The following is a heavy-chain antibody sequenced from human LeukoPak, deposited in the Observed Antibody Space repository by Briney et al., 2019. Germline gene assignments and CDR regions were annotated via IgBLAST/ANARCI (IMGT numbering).Heavy chain of an antibody. J-gene: IGHJ6*02. CDR1: GFTVSSNY. Sequence: GGSLRLSCAASGFTVSSNYMSWVRQAPGKGLEWISVIYSGGSTYYADSVKGRFTISRDNSKNTLYLQMNSLRAEDTAVYYCARDGRGSSSYYYYGMDVWGQGTTVTVSS. V-gene: IGHV3-53*01. D-gene: IGHD1-26*01. CDR3: ARDGRGSSSYYYYGMDV. CDR2: IYSGGST.